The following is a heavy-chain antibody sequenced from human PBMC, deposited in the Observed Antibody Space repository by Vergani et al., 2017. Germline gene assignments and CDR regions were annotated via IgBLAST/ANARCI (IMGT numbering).Heavy chain of an antibody. J-gene: IGHJ4*02. Sequence: DVRLVESGGGVVQPGGSLRLSCAASVFTFRSYSMNGVRLTPGKGLEWISYIGVSDKSIYYADSVMGRFAISRDYARNLLFLQMNSLRADDSALYFCVCNPDSSTFDSWGQGTLVTVS. D-gene: IGHD2-15*01. CDR2: IGVSDKSI. CDR1: VFTFRSYS. V-gene: IGHV3-48*01. CDR3: VCNPDSSTFDS.